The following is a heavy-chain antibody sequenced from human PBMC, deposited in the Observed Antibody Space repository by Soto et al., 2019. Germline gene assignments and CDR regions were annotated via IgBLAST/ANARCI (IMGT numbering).Heavy chain of an antibody. CDR1: GFTFSPYW. CDR2: INNDGSEK. D-gene: IGHD6-13*01. CDR3: ARASKQDY. Sequence: EVQLVESGGDLVQPGGSLRLSCVASGFTFSPYWMSWVRQAPGRGLQWVATINNDGSEKYYAHSVKGRFTISRDNARDSLYLQLTSLRAEDTAIYYCARASKQDYWGQGTLVAVSS. V-gene: IGHV3-7*03. J-gene: IGHJ4*02.